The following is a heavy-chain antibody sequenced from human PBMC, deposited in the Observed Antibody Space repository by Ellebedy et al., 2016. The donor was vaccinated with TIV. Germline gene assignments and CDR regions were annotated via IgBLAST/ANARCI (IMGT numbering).Heavy chain of an antibody. J-gene: IGHJ4*02. Sequence: GESLKISCAASGFSFNSYIMSWVRQAPRKGLEWVSATSGSGGTRYYADSVKGRFTTSRDNSKNTLYLQMNSLRAEDTAIYYCAKDSGKSGWYSDYWGQGTQVTVSS. D-gene: IGHD3-10*01. CDR2: TSGSGGTR. V-gene: IGHV3-23*01. CDR1: GFSFNSYI. CDR3: AKDSGKSGWYSDY.